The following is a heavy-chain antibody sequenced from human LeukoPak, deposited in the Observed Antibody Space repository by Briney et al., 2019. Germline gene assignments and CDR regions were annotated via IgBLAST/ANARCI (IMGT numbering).Heavy chain of an antibody. J-gene: IGHJ4*01. CDR2: IYYSGTT. V-gene: IGHV4-39*01. Sequence: SETLSLICTVSSGSISSGSYYWGWIRQPPGKGLEWIGSIYYSGTTYYNPSLKSRVTISVDTSKNQFSLKVTSVTAADTAVYYCARHHSTSLFDYWGQGTLVSVSS. D-gene: IGHD5/OR15-5a*01. CDR1: SGSISSGSYY. CDR3: ARHHSTSLFDY.